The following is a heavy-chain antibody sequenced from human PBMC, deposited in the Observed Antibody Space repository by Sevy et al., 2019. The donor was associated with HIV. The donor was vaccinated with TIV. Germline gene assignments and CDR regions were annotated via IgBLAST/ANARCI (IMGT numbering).Heavy chain of an antibody. CDR1: GFTFSSYA. Sequence: GGSLRLSCAASGFTFSSYAMSWVRQAPGKGLEWVSAISGSGGSTYCADSVKGRFTISRDNSKNTLYLQMNSLRAEDTAVYYCAKAIATVTTYNWFDPWGQGTLVTVSS. J-gene: IGHJ5*02. D-gene: IGHD4-17*01. CDR2: ISGSGGST. CDR3: AKAIATVTTYNWFDP. V-gene: IGHV3-23*01.